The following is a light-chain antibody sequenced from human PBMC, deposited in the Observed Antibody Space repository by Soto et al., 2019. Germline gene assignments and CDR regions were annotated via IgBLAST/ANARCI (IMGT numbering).Light chain of an antibody. CDR1: QSGSSSY. Sequence: EIVLTQSPATLSLSPGERATLSCGASQSGSSSYLAWYQQKPGLAPRLLIYDASSRATGIPDRFSGSGSGTDFTLTISRLEPEDFAVYYCQHYGSSPLTFGEGTKVELK. CDR2: DAS. CDR3: QHYGSSPLT. V-gene: IGKV3D-20*01. J-gene: IGKJ4*01.